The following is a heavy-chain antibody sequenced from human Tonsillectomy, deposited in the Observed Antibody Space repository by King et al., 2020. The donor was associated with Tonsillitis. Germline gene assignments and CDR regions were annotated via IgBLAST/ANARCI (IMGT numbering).Heavy chain of an antibody. D-gene: IGHD3-22*01. V-gene: IGHV1-69*09. Sequence: VQLVQSGAEVKKPGSSVKVSCKASGGTFSRYAISWVRQAPGQGLEWMGRIIPILGITNYAQKFQGRVTITADKSTSTAYMELSSLRSEDTAVYYCARDHITYYYDSSGYDNPAYFDYWGQGTLVTVSS. CDR2: IIPILGIT. J-gene: IGHJ4*02. CDR1: GGTFSRYA. CDR3: ARDHITYYYDSSGYDNPAYFDY.